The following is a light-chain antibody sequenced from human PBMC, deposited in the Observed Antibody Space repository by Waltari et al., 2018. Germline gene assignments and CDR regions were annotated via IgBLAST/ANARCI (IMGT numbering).Light chain of an antibody. CDR3: QQRSNWPPWT. V-gene: IGKV3-11*01. CDR2: DAS. CDR1: QSVSRS. J-gene: IGKJ1*01. Sequence: EIVLTQSPATLSLSPGERATLSCRASQSVSRSLAWYQQKPGQAPRLLIYDASNSATGIPARFGGSWSGTDFTLTISILEPEDFAVYYCQQRSNWPPWTFGQGTKVEIK.